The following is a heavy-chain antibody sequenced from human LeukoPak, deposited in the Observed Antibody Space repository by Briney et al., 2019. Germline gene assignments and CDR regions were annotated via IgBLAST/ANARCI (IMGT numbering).Heavy chain of an antibody. CDR2: ISPGNSDT. CDR3: ATESYGLGRN. D-gene: IGHD3-10*01. V-gene: IGHV5-51*01. J-gene: IGHJ4*02. CDR1: GYIFTNSW. Sequence: GEFLKISCKGSGYIFTNSWIGWVRQMPGKGLEWMGIISPGNSDTRYSPPFQGQVTISADKSISTAYLQWSSLKASDTAMYYCATESYGLGRNWGQGTLVTVSS.